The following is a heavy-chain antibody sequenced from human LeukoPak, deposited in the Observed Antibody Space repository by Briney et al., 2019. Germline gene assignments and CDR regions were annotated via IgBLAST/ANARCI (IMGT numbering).Heavy chain of an antibody. V-gene: IGHV3-64*01. J-gene: IGHJ6*03. D-gene: IGHD4-23*01. Sequence: GGTLRLSCAASGFTFSSYAMDWVRQAPGKGLEHVSGISSNGGNTYYANSVKGRFTISRDNSKNTLYLQMGSLRAEDMAVYYCARDKVVTPAYYYYMDVWGKGTTVTVSS. CDR2: ISSNGGNT. CDR3: ARDKVVTPAYYYYMDV. CDR1: GFTFSSYA.